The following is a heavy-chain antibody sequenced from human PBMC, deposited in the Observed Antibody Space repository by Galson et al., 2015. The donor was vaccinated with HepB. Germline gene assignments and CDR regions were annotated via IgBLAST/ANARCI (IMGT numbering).Heavy chain of an antibody. CDR2: INTNTGNP. Sequence: SVKVSCKASGYTFTSYAMNWVRQAPGQGLEWMGWINTNTGNPTYAQGFTGRFVFSLDTSVSTAYLQISSLKAEDTAVYYCARVGSSSWYDAFDIWGQGTMVTVSS. J-gene: IGHJ3*02. CDR1: GYTFTSYA. V-gene: IGHV7-4-1*02. CDR3: ARVGSSSWYDAFDI. D-gene: IGHD6-13*01.